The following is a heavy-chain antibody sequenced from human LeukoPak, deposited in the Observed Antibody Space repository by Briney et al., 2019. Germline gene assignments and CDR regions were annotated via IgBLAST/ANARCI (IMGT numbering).Heavy chain of an antibody. CDR2: IYPGDSDT. J-gene: IGHJ6*02. D-gene: IGHD3-22*01. V-gene: IGHV5-51*01. CDR3: ARDTYYYDSSGYWGLPHYYYYGMDV. Sequence: GESLKISCKGSGYSFTSYWIGWVRQMPGKGLEWMGIIYPGDSDTRYSPSFQGQVTISADKSISTAYLQWSSLKASDTVMYYCARDTYYYDSSGYWGLPHYYYYGMDVWGQGTTVTVSS. CDR1: GYSFTSYW.